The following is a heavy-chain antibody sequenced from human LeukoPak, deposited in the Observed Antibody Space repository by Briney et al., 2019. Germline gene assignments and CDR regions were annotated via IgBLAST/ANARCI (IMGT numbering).Heavy chain of an antibody. Sequence: SETLSLTCTVSGGSISSSNSYWGWIRQPPGKGLEWIGKIYYSGSTYYNPSLKSRVTISVDTSKNQFSLKLSSVTAADTAVYYCARPGVGSGRYGAFDIWGQGTLVIVSS. CDR2: IYYSGST. V-gene: IGHV4-39*01. J-gene: IGHJ3*02. CDR1: GGSISSSNSY. D-gene: IGHD5-18*01. CDR3: ARPGVGSGRYGAFDI.